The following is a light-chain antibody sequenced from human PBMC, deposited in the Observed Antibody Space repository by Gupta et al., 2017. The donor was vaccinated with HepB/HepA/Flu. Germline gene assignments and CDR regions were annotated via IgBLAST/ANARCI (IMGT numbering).Light chain of an antibody. CDR1: NIGNKA. J-gene: IGLJ2*01. Sequence: SYVLTQAPSVSVAPGQTATITCRGNNIGNKAVHWYQQKPGQAPALVVRDDSDRPSGIPDRFSGSNSGNTATLMIRRVEVEDEADYYCQVWDGSYDQPALGGGTRLTVL. CDR2: DDS. V-gene: IGLV3-21*02. CDR3: QVWDGSYDQPA.